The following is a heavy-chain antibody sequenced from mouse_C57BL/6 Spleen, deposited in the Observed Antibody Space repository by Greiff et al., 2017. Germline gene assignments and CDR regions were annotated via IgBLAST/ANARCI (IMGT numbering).Heavy chain of an antibody. V-gene: IGHV7-3*01. CDR1: GFTFTDYY. CDR2: IRNKANGYTT. CDR3: ARVYGTYAMDY. J-gene: IGHJ4*01. Sequence: EVQGVESGGGLVQPGGSLSLSCAASGFTFTDYYMSWVRQPPGKALEWLGFIRNKANGYTTEYSASVKGRFTISRDNSQSILYLQMNALRAEDSATYFCARVYGTYAMDYWGQGTSVTVSS. D-gene: IGHD2-1*01.